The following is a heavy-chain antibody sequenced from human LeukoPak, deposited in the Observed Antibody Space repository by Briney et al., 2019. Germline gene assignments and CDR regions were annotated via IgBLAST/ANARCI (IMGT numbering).Heavy chain of an antibody. CDR3: ARGVTTTRPHDY. CDR1: GYTFTSYY. CDR2: INTSGGRT. J-gene: IGHJ4*02. V-gene: IGHV1-46*01. Sequence: ASVKVSCKASGYTFTSYYMQWVRQAAGQGLEGMGIINTSGGRTSSAQKFQGRVTMTRDTSTSTVYMELSSLRSEDTAVYYCARGVTTTRPHDYWGQGTLVTVSS. D-gene: IGHD4-17*01.